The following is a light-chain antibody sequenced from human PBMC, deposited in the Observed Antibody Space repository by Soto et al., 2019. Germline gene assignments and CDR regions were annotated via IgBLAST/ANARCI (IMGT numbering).Light chain of an antibody. Sequence: QSALTQPPSASGTPGQRVTISCSGSSSNIGSNTVNWYKQLPGTAPKLLIYSTDQWPSGVPDRISGSKSGTSASLAISGLQSEDEADYHCATWDDSLNCWVFGGGTKLTVL. CDR1: SSNIGSNT. CDR3: ATWDDSLNCWV. CDR2: STD. J-gene: IGLJ3*02. V-gene: IGLV1-44*01.